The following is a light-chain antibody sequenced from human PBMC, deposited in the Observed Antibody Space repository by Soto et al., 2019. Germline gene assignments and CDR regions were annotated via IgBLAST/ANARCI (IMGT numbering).Light chain of an antibody. V-gene: IGKV3-20*01. Sequence: ENVLTQSPGTRCLSPGERATLSCRASQSLSSNFLAWYQRKPGQAPRLLIFDTSSRASGVPDRFSGSGSGTDFTLTINRVEPEDLALHHCKQNDTTAARFGQGT. CDR2: DTS. CDR1: QSLSSNF. J-gene: IGKJ1*01. CDR3: KQNDTTAAR.